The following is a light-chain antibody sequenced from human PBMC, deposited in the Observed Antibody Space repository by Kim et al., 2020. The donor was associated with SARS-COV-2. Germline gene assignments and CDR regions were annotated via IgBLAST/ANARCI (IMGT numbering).Light chain of an antibody. J-gene: IGKJ4*01. CDR1: QGINSN. Sequence: ASGGDTVTITCRASQGINSNLAWYQQRPGKAPNLLIYSAFTLHSGVPSRFSGSGSGTDFTLTITSLQPEDFATYHCQQHHSFPLTFGGGTKVDIK. CDR2: SAF. V-gene: IGKV1-9*01. CDR3: QQHHSFPLT.